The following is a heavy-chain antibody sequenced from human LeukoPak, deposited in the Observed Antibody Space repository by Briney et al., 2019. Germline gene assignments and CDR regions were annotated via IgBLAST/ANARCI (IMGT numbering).Heavy chain of an antibody. D-gene: IGHD4-11*01. CDR1: GYTFTSYD. J-gene: IGHJ5*02. CDR2: MNPNSGNT. CDR3: ARGPHYSNYGQNNWFDP. V-gene: IGHV1-8*01. Sequence: GASVKVSCKASGYTFTSYDINWVRQATGQGPEWMGWMNPNSGNTGYAQKFQGRVTMTRNTSISTAYMELSSLRSEDTAVYYCARGPHYSNYGQNNWFDPWGQGTLVTVSS.